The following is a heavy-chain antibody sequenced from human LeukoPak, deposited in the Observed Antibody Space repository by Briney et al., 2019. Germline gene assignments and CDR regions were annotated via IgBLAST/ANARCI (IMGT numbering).Heavy chain of an antibody. CDR1: GYTFTSYG. CDR3: ARDFHCSSTSCYIGY. V-gene: IGHV1-18*01. J-gene: IGHJ4*02. CDR2: ISAYNGNT. D-gene: IGHD2-2*02. Sequence: ASVKVSCKASGYTFTSYGISWVRQAPGQGLEWMGWISAYNGNTNYAQKLQGRVTMTTDTSTSTAYMELRSLRSDDTAVYYCARDFHCSSTSCYIGYWGQGTLVTVSS.